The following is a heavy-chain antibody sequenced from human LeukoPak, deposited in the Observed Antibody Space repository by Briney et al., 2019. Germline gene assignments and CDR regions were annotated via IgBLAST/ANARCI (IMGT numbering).Heavy chain of an antibody. J-gene: IGHJ4*02. Sequence: GGSRRLACALAGFPFSSYWMHWVRQAPGKGRVWVAHINPDGTTTTYADSVKGRFTISRDNAENTLYLQMNSLSAEDTAVYYCTRAVGVTDYWGQGALVTVSS. CDR2: INPDGTTT. CDR1: GFPFSSYW. CDR3: TRAVGVTDY. D-gene: IGHD1-26*01. V-gene: IGHV3-74*01.